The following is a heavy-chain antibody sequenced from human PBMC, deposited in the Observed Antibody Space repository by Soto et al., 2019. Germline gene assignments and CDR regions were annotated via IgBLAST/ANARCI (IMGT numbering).Heavy chain of an antibody. V-gene: IGHV1-3*01. CDR1: GYTFTSYA. Sequence: QVQLVQSGAEVKKPGASVKVSCKASGYTFTSYAMHWVRQAPGQRLEWMGWINAGNGNTKYSQKFQGRVTITRDTSANTAYMELSSLRSEDTAVYYCASFGYNWNDGLYYYAMDVWGQGTTVTVSS. CDR2: INAGNGNT. J-gene: IGHJ6*02. CDR3: ASFGYNWNDGLYYYAMDV. D-gene: IGHD1-1*01.